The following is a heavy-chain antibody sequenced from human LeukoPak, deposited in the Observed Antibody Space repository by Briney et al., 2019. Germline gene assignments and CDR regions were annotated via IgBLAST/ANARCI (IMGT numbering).Heavy chain of an antibody. CDR1: GYTFTSYE. CDR3: ARRIAIKTYDP. V-gene: IGHV1-8*01. CDR2: MNPNSGNT. J-gene: IGHJ5*02. Sequence: ASVKVSRKASGYTFTSYEINWVRQATGQGLEWMGWMNPNSGNTDYAQKFQGRVTMTRNTSISTAYMELSSLRSEDTAVYYCARRIAIKTYDPWGQGTLVTVSS. D-gene: IGHD6-13*01.